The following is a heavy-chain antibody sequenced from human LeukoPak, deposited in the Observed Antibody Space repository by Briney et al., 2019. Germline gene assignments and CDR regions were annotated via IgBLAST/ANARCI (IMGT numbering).Heavy chain of an antibody. Sequence: GESLKISCKASGYSITTYWIGWVRQMPGKGLELMGIVYPGDSDTRYSPSFQGQVTISADKSINTASLQWNSLKASDTAMYYCARLYIGSSPDYWGQGTLVTVSS. CDR2: VYPGDSDT. D-gene: IGHD6-6*01. J-gene: IGHJ4*02. CDR1: GYSITTYW. CDR3: ARLYIGSSPDY. V-gene: IGHV5-51*01.